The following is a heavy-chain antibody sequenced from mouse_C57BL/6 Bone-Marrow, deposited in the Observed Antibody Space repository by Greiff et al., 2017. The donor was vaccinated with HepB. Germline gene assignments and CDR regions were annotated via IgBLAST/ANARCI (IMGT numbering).Heavy chain of an antibody. CDR2: INPYNGGT. D-gene: IGHD2-1*01. CDR1: GYTFTDYY. V-gene: IGHV1-19*01. CDR3: AQIYYGNYPPWFAY. Sequence: VHVKQSGPVLVKPGASVKMSCKASGYTFTDYYMNWVKQSHGKSLEWIGVINPYNGGTSYNQKFKGKATLTVDKSSSTAYMELNSLTSEDSAVYYCAQIYYGNYPPWFAYWGQGTLVTVSA. J-gene: IGHJ3*01.